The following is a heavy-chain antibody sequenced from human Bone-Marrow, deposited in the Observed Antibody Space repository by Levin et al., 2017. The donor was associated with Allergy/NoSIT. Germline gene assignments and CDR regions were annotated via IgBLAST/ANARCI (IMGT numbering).Heavy chain of an antibody. Sequence: GESLKISCQVSGYSFTSHWITWVRQMPGEALEWMGRIDPSDSYTDYSPSFQGHVTISADTSIATAYLHWSSLKTSDSAVYYCARQGGGSFYWGQGTLVSVSS. V-gene: IGHV5-10-1*01. CDR1: GYSFTSHW. J-gene: IGHJ4*02. D-gene: IGHD3-16*01. CDR3: ARQGGGSFY. CDR2: IDPSDSYT.